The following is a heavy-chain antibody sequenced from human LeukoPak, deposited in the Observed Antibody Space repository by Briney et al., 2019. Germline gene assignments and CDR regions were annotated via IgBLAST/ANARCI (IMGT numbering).Heavy chain of an antibody. CDR3: ARQKGLKQLALYYFDY. CDR2: IYYSGST. D-gene: IGHD6-13*01. J-gene: IGHJ4*02. V-gene: IGHV4-59*08. Sequence: SETLSLTCTVSGGSISSYYWSWIRQPPGKGLEWIGYIYYSGSTNYNPSLKSRVTISVDTSKNQFSLKLSSVTAADTAVYYCARQKGLKQLALYYFDYWGQGTLVTVSS. CDR1: GGSISSYY.